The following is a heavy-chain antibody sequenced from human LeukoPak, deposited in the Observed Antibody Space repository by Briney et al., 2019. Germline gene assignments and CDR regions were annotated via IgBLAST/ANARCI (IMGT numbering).Heavy chain of an antibody. Sequence: PGGSLRLSCVVSGFTFSSYTMNWVRQAPGKGLEWVSYISSSTSTIYYADSVKGRFTISRDNAKNSLYLQMNNLRAEDTAVYYCARQILAMAENYYYYMDVWGKGTTVTVSS. J-gene: IGHJ6*03. CDR1: GFTFSSYT. CDR3: ARQILAMAENYYYYMDV. V-gene: IGHV3-48*01. D-gene: IGHD5-18*01. CDR2: ISSSTSTI.